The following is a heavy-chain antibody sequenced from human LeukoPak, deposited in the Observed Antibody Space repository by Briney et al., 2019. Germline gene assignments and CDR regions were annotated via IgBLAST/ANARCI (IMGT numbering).Heavy chain of an antibody. CDR2: ISGYIGNT. J-gene: IGHJ4*02. CDR3: TIDRSDGYFDY. CDR1: GYTFSTYG. Sequence: ASVKVSCKASGYTFSTYGISWVRQAPGQGLEGVGWISGYIGNTNYAQKVQGRVTMTADKGTSTAYMELMSLRADDTAAYYCTIDRSDGYFDYWGQGTLVTVSS. D-gene: IGHD6-13*01. V-gene: IGHV1-18*01.